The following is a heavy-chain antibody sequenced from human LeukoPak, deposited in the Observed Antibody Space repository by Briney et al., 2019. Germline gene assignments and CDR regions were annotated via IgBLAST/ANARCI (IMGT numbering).Heavy chain of an antibody. V-gene: IGHV3-21*01. J-gene: IGHJ4*02. CDR1: GFTFSSHS. D-gene: IGHD6-19*01. CDR3: ATGYTSGTRIDY. Sequence: GGSLRLSCAASGFTFSSHSLIWVRQAPGKGLEWVSGISSSSSYIFYADSMKGRLTISRDNAENSLSLQMNSLRAEDTAVYYCATGYTSGTRIDYWGQGTLVSVSS. CDR2: ISSSSSYI.